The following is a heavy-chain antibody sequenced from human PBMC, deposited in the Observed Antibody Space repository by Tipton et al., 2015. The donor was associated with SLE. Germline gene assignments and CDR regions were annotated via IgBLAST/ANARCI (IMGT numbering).Heavy chain of an antibody. CDR3: ARDIGRRESL. V-gene: IGHV3-7*01. CDR2: INEDGNKK. J-gene: IGHJ1*01. D-gene: IGHD3-16*01. Sequence: SLRLSCAASGFTFSTSWMTWVRQAPGKGLEWVANINEDGNKKYYVDSVKGRFTISRDNAKNPLYLQMNSLRVEDTAVYYCARDIGRRESLWGQGTLVTVSS. CDR1: GFTFSTSW.